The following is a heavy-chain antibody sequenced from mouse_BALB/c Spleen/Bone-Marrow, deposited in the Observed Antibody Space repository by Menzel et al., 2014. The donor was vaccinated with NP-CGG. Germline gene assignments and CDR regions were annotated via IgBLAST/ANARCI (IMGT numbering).Heavy chain of an antibody. Sequence: EVKVVESGGDLVKPGGSLKLSCAASGFTFSSYGMSWVRQTPDKRLEWVATISSGGSYTYYPDSVKGRFTISRDNAKNTLYLQMSSLKSEDTAMYYCARPTTVVATGGSFDYWGQGTTLIVSS. D-gene: IGHD1-1*01. CDR1: GFTFSSYG. V-gene: IGHV5-6*01. J-gene: IGHJ2*01. CDR2: ISSGGSYT. CDR3: ARPTTVVATGGSFDY.